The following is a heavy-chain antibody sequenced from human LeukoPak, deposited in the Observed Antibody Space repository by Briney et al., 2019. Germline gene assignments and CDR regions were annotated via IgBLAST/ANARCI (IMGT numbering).Heavy chain of an antibody. V-gene: IGHV4-39*01. CDR2: IHYSGST. CDR1: GGSISSISHY. Sequence: SETLSLTCTVSGGSISSISHYWGWIRQPPGEGLEWIGIIHYSGSTNYSPSLKNRVIISVDTSKNQFSLKLTSVTAVDTAVYYCARSSRVSRWSDSWGQGTLVTVSS. J-gene: IGHJ5*01. CDR3: ARSSRVSRWSDS.